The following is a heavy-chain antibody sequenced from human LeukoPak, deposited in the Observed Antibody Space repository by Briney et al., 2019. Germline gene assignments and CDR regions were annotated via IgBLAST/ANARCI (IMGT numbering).Heavy chain of an antibody. J-gene: IGHJ3*02. V-gene: IGHV4-34*01. CDR2: INHSGST. CDR3: AREFPQLSAFDI. D-gene: IGHD3-10*01. Sequence: PSETLSLTCAVYGGSFSGYYWSWIRQPPGKGLEWIGEINHSGSTNYNPSLKSRVTISVDTSKNQFSLKLSSVTAADKAVYYCAREFPQLSAFDIWGQGTMVTVSS. CDR1: GGSFSGYY.